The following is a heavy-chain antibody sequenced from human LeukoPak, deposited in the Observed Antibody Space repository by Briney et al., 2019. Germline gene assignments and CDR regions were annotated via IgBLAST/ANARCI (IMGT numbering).Heavy chain of an antibody. CDR2: IYYSGNT. CDR3: ATYYSDSSAYVHYLDS. D-gene: IGHD3-22*01. J-gene: IGHJ4*02. CDR1: GGSISSGDYY. Sequence: SETLSLTCTVSGGSISSGDYYWNWIRQPPGKGLEWIGSIYYSGNTYYNPSLKSRVTISVDSSKNQFSLKLSSVTAADTAVYYCATYYSDSSAYVHYLDSWGRGTLVTVSS. V-gene: IGHV4-30-4*02.